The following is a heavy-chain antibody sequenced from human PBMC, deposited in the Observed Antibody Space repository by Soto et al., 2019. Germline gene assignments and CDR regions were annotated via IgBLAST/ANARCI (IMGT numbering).Heavy chain of an antibody. V-gene: IGHV1-18*01. J-gene: IGHJ2*01. D-gene: IGHD3-3*01. Sequence: QVQLVQSGAEVKKPGASVKVSCKASGYTFTSYGISWVRQAPGQGLEWMGWISAYNGNTNYAQKLQGRVTMTTDTSTSTAYMELRSLRSDDTAVYYCARDLSYHEYYDLTHYWYFDLWGRGTLVTVSS. CDR2: ISAYNGNT. CDR3: ARDLSYHEYYDLTHYWYFDL. CDR1: GYTFTSYG.